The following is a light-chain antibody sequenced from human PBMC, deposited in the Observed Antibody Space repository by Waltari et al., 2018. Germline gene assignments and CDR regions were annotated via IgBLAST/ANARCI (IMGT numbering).Light chain of an antibody. CDR1: SSNIGSNY. CDR3: ASWDDSLSVVV. V-gene: IGLV1-47*01. CDR2: NNH. J-gene: IGLJ2*01. Sequence: QSALTQPPSASGTPGQRVTISCSGTSSNIGSNYVYWYLPLPGTAPKLLIYNNHQLASGVTDRFSGSKSGTSASLAISGLRSEDEADYYCASWDDSLSVVVFGGGTKLTVV.